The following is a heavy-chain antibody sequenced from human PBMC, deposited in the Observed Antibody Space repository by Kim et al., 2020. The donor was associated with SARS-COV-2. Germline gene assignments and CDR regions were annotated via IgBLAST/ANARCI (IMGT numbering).Heavy chain of an antibody. D-gene: IGHD6-19*01. J-gene: IGHJ4*02. CDR1: GFTFSTYW. CDR2: IKPDGRDQ. V-gene: IGHV3-7*01. Sequence: GGSLRLSCAVYGFTFSTYWMTWVRQAPGKGLEWVANIKPDGRDQNYVDSVKGRFTISRDNAKNSLYLQMNSLRVEDTAVYYCARENGDGWSDYWGQGTLV. CDR3: ARENGDGWSDY.